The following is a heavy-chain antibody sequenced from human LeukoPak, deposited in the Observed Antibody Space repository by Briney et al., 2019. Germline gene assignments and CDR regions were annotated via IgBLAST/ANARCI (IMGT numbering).Heavy chain of an antibody. Sequence: SETLSLTCAVSGYSISSGYYWGWIRQPPGKGLEWIGSIYHSGSTYYNPSLKSRVTVSVYTSKNQFSLKLSSVTAAYTAVYYCARDTGGNYYWGQGTLVTVSS. D-gene: IGHD4-23*01. CDR3: ARDTGGNYY. V-gene: IGHV4-38-2*02. CDR2: IYHSGST. J-gene: IGHJ4*02. CDR1: GYSISSGYY.